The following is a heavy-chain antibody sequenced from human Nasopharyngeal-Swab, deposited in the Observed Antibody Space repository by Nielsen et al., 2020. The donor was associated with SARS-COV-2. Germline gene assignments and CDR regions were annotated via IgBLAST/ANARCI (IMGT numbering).Heavy chain of an antibody. CDR2: ISGNSVSI. CDR3: AKDEGAGSFDY. J-gene: IGHJ4*02. Sequence: SLKISCAASGFTFDDYAMYWVRQAPGKGPEWVSGISGNSVSIGYSDSVKGRFIISRDNAKNSLYLQMNSLRVEDTALYYCAKDEGAGSFDYWGQGTLVTVSS. V-gene: IGHV3-9*01. CDR1: GFTFDDYA. D-gene: IGHD6-13*01.